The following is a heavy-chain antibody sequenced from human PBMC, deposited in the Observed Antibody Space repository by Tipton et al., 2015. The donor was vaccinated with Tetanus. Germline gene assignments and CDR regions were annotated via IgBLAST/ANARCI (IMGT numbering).Heavy chain of an antibody. J-gene: IGHJ3*02. CDR2: IYYSGST. CDR3: AREPLSSGDYEWSDALDI. D-gene: IGHD4-17*01. V-gene: IGHV4-31*03. Sequence: TLSLTCTVSGGSISSGGYYWSWIRQHPGKGLEWIGYIYYSGSTYYNPSLKSRVTISVDTSKNQFSLKLSSVTAADTAVYYCAREPLSSGDYEWSDALDIWGQGTMVTVSS. CDR1: GGSISSGGYY.